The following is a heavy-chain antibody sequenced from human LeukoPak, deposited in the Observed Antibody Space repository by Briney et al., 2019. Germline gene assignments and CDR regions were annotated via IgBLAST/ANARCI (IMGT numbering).Heavy chain of an antibody. D-gene: IGHD3-3*01. V-gene: IGHV1-69*05. CDR3: AREVRGPLNDLDHYDFWSGYPGYFDY. CDR1: GGTFSSYA. CDR2: IIPIFGTA. Sequence: SVKVSCKASGGTFSSYAISWVRQAPGQGLEWMGGIIPIFGTANYAQKFQGRVTITTDESTSTAYMELSSLRSEDTAVYYCAREVRGPLNDLDHYDFWSGYPGYFDYWGQGTLVTVSS. J-gene: IGHJ4*02.